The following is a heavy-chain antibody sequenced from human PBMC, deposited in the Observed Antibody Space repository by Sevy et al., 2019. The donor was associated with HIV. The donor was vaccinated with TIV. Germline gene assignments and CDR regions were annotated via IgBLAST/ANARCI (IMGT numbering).Heavy chain of an antibody. CDR3: ARVGGGGVDY. CDR2: ISSISTYK. CDR1: GFTFISYS. V-gene: IGHV3-21*01. J-gene: IGHJ4*02. Sequence: GGSLRLSCVASGFTFISYSMNWVRQAPGKGLEWVSSISSISTYKVYADSAMGRFTISRDNAKNSLYLQMNSLGAEDTAVYYCARVGGGGVDYWGQGTLVTVSS. D-gene: IGHD2-15*01.